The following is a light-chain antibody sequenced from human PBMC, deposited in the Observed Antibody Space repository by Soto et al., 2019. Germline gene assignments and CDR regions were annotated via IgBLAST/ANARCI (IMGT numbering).Light chain of an antibody. CDR1: QNISDS. Sequence: DIQMTQSPSSLSASVGDRVTITCRASQNISDSLNWYQHKPGQAPKLLIYAASSLQSGVPSRFSGSGSETDFTLTISSLQPEDFASYFCLRSWTFGQGTKL. CDR3: LRSWT. J-gene: IGKJ2*01. V-gene: IGKV1-39*01. CDR2: AAS.